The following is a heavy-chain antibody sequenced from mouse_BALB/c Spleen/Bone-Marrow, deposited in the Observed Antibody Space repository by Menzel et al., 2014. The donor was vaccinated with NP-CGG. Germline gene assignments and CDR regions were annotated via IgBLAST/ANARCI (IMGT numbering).Heavy chain of an antibody. CDR3: VRDWDFDY. CDR2: IRSKSHNYAT. Sequence: EVHLVESGGGLGQPKGSLKVPCAASGFTFNTYAMNWVRQAPGKGLEWVARIRSKSHNYATFYADSVKDRFTISRDDSQNMLYLQMNNLKTEDTAMYYCVRDWDFDYWGQGTTLTVSS. V-gene: IGHV10-1*02. J-gene: IGHJ2*01. CDR1: GFTFNTYA. D-gene: IGHD4-1*01.